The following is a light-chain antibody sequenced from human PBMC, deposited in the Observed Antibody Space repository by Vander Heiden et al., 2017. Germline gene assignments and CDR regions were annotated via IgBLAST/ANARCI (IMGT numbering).Light chain of an antibody. Sequence: QSVLTQPPSVPGAPGPRVTISCTGITSNIGAGYDVHWYQQVPGRAPKLLIYVDNNRPSGVPDRFSGSRSGTSASLAITGLQAEDEADYYCQSYDNSLRGWVFGGGTKLTVL. CDR1: TSNIGAGYD. CDR2: VDN. V-gene: IGLV1-40*01. J-gene: IGLJ3*02. CDR3: QSYDNSLRGWV.